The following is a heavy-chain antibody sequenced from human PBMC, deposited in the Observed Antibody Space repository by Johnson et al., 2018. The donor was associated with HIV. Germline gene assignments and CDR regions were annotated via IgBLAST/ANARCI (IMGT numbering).Heavy chain of an antibody. D-gene: IGHD1-26*01. J-gene: IGHJ3*02. V-gene: IGHV3-64*01. CDR3: ARDHFDSGSYYGASGAFDI. Sequence: VQVVESGGGLVQPGGSLRLSCAASGFTFSSYAMHWVRQAPGKGLEYVSAISSNGGSTYYANSVKGRFTISRDNSKNTLYLQMGSLRAEDMAVYYCARDHFDSGSYYGASGAFDIWGQGTMVTVSS. CDR1: GFTFSSYA. CDR2: ISSNGGST.